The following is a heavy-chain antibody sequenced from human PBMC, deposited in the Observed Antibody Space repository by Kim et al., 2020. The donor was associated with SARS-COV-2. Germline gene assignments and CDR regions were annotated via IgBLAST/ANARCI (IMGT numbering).Heavy chain of an antibody. CDR1: GGTFSSYA. D-gene: IGHD5-12*01. V-gene: IGHV1-69*04. CDR3: ARVRRRATTLYYYYYGMDV. J-gene: IGHJ6*02. CDR2: IIPILGIA. Sequence: SVKVSCKASGGTFSSYAISWVRKAPGQGLEWMGRIIPILGIANYAQKFQGRVTITADKSTSTAYMELSSLRSEDTAVYYCARVRRRATTLYYYYYGMDVWGQGTTVTVSS.